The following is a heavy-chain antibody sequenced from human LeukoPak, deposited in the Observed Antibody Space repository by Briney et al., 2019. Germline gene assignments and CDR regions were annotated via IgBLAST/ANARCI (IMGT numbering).Heavy chain of an antibody. Sequence: ASVKVSCKASGYTFTGYYMHWVRQAPGQGLEWMGWINPNSGGTNYAQKFQGRVTMTRDTSISTAYMELSRLRSDDTAMYYCARGRNYYDSSVYFDYWGQGTLVTVSS. D-gene: IGHD3-22*01. CDR2: INPNSGGT. J-gene: IGHJ4*02. CDR1: GYTFTGYY. CDR3: ARGRNYYDSSVYFDY. V-gene: IGHV1-2*02.